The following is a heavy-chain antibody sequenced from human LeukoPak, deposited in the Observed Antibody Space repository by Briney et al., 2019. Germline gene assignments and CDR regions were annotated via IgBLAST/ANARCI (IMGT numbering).Heavy chain of an antibody. Sequence: GSLRLSCAASGFTFSSYAMHWVRQAPGKGLEWVAVISYDGSNKYYADSVKGRFTISRDNSKNTLYLQMNSLRAEDTAVYYCARDRGSSSSELDYWGQGTLVTVSS. D-gene: IGHD6-6*01. V-gene: IGHV3-30*04. J-gene: IGHJ4*02. CDR3: ARDRGSSSSELDY. CDR2: ISYDGSNK. CDR1: GFTFSSYA.